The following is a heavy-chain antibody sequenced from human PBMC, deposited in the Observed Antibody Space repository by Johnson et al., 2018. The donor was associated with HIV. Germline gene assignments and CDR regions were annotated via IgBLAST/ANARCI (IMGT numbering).Heavy chain of an antibody. J-gene: IGHJ3*02. CDR3: ARGPTRFAAFDI. D-gene: IGHD3-10*01. CDR1: AFTVSSNH. V-gene: IGHV3-66*01. CDR2: IHSGGST. Sequence: VQLVESGGGLVQPGGSLRLSCAASAFTVSSNHMTWVRQAPGKGLEWVSVIHSGGSTNYADSVKGRFTISRDNFKNTLYLQMNSLRAEDTAVYYCARGPTRFAAFDIWGQGTMVTVSS.